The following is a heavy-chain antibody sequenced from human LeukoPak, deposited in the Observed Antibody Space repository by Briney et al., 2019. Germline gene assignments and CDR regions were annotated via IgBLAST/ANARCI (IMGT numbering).Heavy chain of an antibody. Sequence: QPGGSLRLSCAVSGFTFSSYGMHWVRQAPGKGLEWVSYISSSGSTIYYADSVKGRFTISRDNAKNSLYLQMNSLRAEDTAVYYCARGSHPDDYGDPVRYWGQGTLVTVSS. CDR1: GFTFSSYG. D-gene: IGHD4-17*01. CDR2: ISSSGSTI. J-gene: IGHJ4*02. CDR3: ARGSHPDDYGDPVRY. V-gene: IGHV3-48*04.